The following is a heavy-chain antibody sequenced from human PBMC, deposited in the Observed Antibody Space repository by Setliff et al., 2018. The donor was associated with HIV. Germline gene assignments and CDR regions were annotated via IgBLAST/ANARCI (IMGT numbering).Heavy chain of an antibody. CDR2: ISYDGSYK. Sequence: PGGSLRLSCAASGFTFGSYAIHWVRQATGKGLEWVAVISYDGSYKNYAESVKGRFTISRDNSKNTLYVQMNSLRADDTAIYYCVRDLTTIVTRKVFDIWGQGTMVTVSS. J-gene: IGHJ3*02. CDR3: VRDLTTIVTRKVFDI. D-gene: IGHD4-4*01. V-gene: IGHV3-30-3*01. CDR1: GFTFGSYA.